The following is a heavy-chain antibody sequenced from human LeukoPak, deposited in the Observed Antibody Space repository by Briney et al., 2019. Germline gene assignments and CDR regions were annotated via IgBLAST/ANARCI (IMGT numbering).Heavy chain of an antibody. CDR2: IHYSGST. CDR1: GGSISSYY. Sequence: SETLSLTCTVSGGSISSYYWSWIRQPPGKGLEWIGYIHYSGSTNYNPSLKSRVTISLDTSKNQFSLKLTSVTAADTAVYYCARHGRDNTGYDFDYWGQGTLVTVSS. D-gene: IGHD5-12*01. V-gene: IGHV4-59*08. J-gene: IGHJ4*02. CDR3: ARHGRDNTGYDFDY.